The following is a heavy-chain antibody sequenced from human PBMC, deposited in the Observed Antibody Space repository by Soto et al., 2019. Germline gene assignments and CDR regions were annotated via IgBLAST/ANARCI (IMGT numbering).Heavy chain of an antibody. CDR2: FDPEDGET. D-gene: IGHD2-15*01. CDR3: VGYCSGGSCHGY. CDR1: GYTLTELS. V-gene: IGHV1-24*01. Sequence: GASVKVSCKVSGYTLTELSMHWVRQAPGKGLEWMGGFDPEDGETIYAQKFQGRVTMTEDTSTDTAYMELSSLRSEDTAVYYCVGYCSGGSCHGYWGQGLLVTVSP. J-gene: IGHJ4*02.